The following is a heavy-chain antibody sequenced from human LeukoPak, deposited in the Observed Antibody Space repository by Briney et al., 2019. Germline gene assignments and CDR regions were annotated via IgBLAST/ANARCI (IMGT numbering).Heavy chain of an antibody. V-gene: IGHV3-23*01. D-gene: IGHD3-9*01. CDR2: ITTGDGNT. CDR3: AKDPTSVGGRHDWLLDS. Sequence: PGGSLRLSCTASGFTFSSYTMTWVRQAPGKGLKWVSTITTGDGNTYYADSVKGRFTISRDNSKNTLYLQMNYLRAEDTAVYYCAKDPTSVGGRHDWLLDSWGQGTLVTVSS. J-gene: IGHJ5*02. CDR1: GFTFSSYT.